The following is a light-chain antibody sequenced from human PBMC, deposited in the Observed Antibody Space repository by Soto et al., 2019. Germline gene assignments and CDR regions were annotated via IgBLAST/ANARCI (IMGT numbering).Light chain of an antibody. CDR2: GNG. J-gene: IGLJ1*01. V-gene: IGLV1-40*01. CDR1: ISNMGAGHD. Sequence: QFVLTQPPSWSGAPGQRGTISCTGSISNMGAGHDVHWYQQLPGTAPKLLIYGNGNRPSGVPDRFSGSKSGTSASLAITGLQAEDEADYYCQSYDSSLSGSEVFGTGTKVTVL. CDR3: QSYDSSLSGSEV.